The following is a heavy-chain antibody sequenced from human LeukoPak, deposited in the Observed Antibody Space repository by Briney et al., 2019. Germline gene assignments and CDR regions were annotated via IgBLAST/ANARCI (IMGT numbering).Heavy chain of an antibody. V-gene: IGHV3-21*01. D-gene: IGHD6-13*01. CDR3: AKDAPYSSSWYSGGHFDY. CDR2: ISSSSSYI. J-gene: IGHJ4*02. Sequence: GGSLRLPCAASGFTFSSYSMNWVRQAPGKGLEWVSSISSSSSYIYYADSVKGRFTISRDNAKNSLYLQMNSLRAEDTAVYYCAKDAPYSSSWYSGGHFDYWGQGTLVTVSS. CDR1: GFTFSSYS.